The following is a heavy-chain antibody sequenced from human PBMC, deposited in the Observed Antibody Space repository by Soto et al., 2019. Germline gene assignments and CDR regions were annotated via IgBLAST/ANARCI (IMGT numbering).Heavy chain of an antibody. V-gene: IGHV1-69*06. CDR1: GGTFSSYS. Sequence: QVQLVQSGAEVKKPGSSVKVSCKTSGGTFSSYSIVWVRQAPGEGLEWMGGIIPIFGTANYAQKFQDRVTIPAEKSTNTAFMELSRLKSEDTAMYYCASSSGNNYGVGTNYYFDYWGQGTLVTVSS. D-gene: IGHD1-26*01. J-gene: IGHJ4*02. CDR2: IIPIFGTA. CDR3: ASSSGNNYGVGTNYYFDY.